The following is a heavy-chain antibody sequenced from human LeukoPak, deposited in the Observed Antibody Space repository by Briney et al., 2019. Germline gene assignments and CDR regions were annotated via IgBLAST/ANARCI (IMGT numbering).Heavy chain of an antibody. V-gene: IGHV3-33*01. CDR2: ICYDGSNK. D-gene: IGHD3-3*01. CDR3: ARDSQVYYDFWSGYHNYYYYYGMDV. Sequence: PGRSLRLSCAAPGFTFSSYGMHWVRQAPGKGLEWVAAICYDGSNKYYADSVKGRFTISRDNSKNTLYLQMNSLRAEDTAVYYCARDSQVYYDFWSGYHNYYYYYGMDVWGQGTTVTVSS. J-gene: IGHJ6*02. CDR1: GFTFSSYG.